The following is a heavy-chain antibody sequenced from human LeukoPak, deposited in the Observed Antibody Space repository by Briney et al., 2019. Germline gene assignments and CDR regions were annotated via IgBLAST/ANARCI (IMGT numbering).Heavy chain of an antibody. Sequence: GGSLRLSCAASGFTFSSYSMNWVRQAPGKGLEWVSYISSSSSTIYYADSVKGRFTISRDNSKNTLYLQMNSLRAEDTAVYYCAKDPDCTSGICYTFFDYWGQGTLVTVSS. CDR2: ISSSSSTI. CDR3: AKDPDCTSGICYTFFDY. J-gene: IGHJ4*02. CDR1: GFTFSSYS. D-gene: IGHD2-8*01. V-gene: IGHV3-48*01.